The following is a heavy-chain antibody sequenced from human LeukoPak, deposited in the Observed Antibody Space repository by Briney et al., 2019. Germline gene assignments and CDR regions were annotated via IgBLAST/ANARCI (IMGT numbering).Heavy chain of an antibody. V-gene: IGHV4-39*07. CDR1: GGSISSSSYY. CDR2: IYYSGST. Sequence: PSETLSLTCTVSGGSISSSSYYWGWIRQPPGKGLEWIGSIYYSGSTYYNPSLKSRVTISVDTSKNQFSLKLSSVTAADTAVYYCARDHSSGWYAVYWGQGTLVTVSS. J-gene: IGHJ4*02. CDR3: ARDHSSGWYAVY. D-gene: IGHD6-19*01.